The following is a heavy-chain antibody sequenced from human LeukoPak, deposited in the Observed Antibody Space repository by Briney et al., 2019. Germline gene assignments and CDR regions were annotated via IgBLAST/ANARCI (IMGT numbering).Heavy chain of an antibody. CDR2: INPNSGGT. J-gene: IGHJ4*02. CDR1: GYTFTGYY. CDR3: ARQYYDILTGYYNFDY. Sequence: ASVKVSCKASGYTFTGYYMHWVRQAPGQGLGWMGWINPNSGGTNYAQKFQGWVTMTRDTSISTAYMELSRLRSDDTAVYYCARQYYDILTGYYNFDYWGQGTLVTVSS. V-gene: IGHV1-2*04. D-gene: IGHD3-9*01.